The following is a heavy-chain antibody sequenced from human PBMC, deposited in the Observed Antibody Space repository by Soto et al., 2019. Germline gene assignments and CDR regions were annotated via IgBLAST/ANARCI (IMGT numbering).Heavy chain of an antibody. CDR1: GFTFSSFA. Sequence: DEQLLESGGGLVQPGGSLRLSCAASGFTFSSFAMTWVRQAPGRGLEWISLISGSGGRTDYADSAKGRFTISRDNSKNTLYLQMSSLRAGDTAIYYWARNDFWRGRGGMDVWGQGTAVTVSS. CDR3: ARNDFWRGRGGMDV. CDR2: ISGSGGRT. D-gene: IGHD3-3*01. V-gene: IGHV3-23*01. J-gene: IGHJ6*02.